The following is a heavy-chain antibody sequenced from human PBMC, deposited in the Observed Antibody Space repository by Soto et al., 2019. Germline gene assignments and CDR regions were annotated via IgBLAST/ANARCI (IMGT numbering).Heavy chain of an antibody. V-gene: IGHV1-2*02. CDR3: ARGTYYYDSSGYWGDFWFDP. CDR1: GYTFTGYY. CDR2: INPNSGGT. D-gene: IGHD3-22*01. Sequence: EASVKVSCKASGYTFTGYYMHWGRQAPGQGLEWMGWINPNSGGTNYAQKFQGRVTMTRDTSISTAYMELSRLRSDDTAVYYCARGTYYYDSSGYWGDFWFDPWGQGTLVTVSS. J-gene: IGHJ5*02.